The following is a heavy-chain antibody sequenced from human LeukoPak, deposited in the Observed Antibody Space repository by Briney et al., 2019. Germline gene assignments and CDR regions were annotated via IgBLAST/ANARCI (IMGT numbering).Heavy chain of an antibody. Sequence: SETLSLTCTVPGNSISSGDNYWSWIRQPAGKGLEWIGRIYTSGSTNYNPSLKSRVTISGDTSKNQFSLRLSSVTAADTAVYYCARASYSYDINGWVPFDYWGQGTLVTVSS. CDR1: GNSISSGDNY. J-gene: IGHJ4*02. D-gene: IGHD3-22*01. V-gene: IGHV4-61*02. CDR3: ARASYSYDINGWVPFDY. CDR2: IYTSGST.